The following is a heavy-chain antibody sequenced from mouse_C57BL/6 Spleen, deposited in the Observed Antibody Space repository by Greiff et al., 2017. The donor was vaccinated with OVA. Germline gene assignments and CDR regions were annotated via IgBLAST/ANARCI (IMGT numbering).Heavy chain of an antibody. CDR3: ARSGYYGSSYRNYFDY. J-gene: IGHJ2*01. Sequence: VQLQQSGAELVKPGASVKLSCKASGFNITDYYMHWVKQRTEQGLEWIGRIDPDDGETKYAPKFQGKATITADTSSNTAYLQLSSLTSEDPAVYYCARSGYYGSSYRNYFDYWGKGTTLTVSS. CDR1: GFNITDYY. D-gene: IGHD1-1*01. CDR2: IDPDDGET. V-gene: IGHV14-2*01.